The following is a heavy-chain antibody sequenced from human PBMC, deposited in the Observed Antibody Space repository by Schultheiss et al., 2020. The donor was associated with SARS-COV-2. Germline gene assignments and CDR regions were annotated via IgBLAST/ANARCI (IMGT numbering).Heavy chain of an antibody. Sequence: SETLSLTCTVSGGSISSSSYYWGWIRQPPGKGLEWIGSIYYSGSTNYNPSLKSRVTISVDTSKNQFSLKLSSVTAADTAVYYCASTTVTAYYYGMDVWGQGTTVTVSS. V-gene: IGHV4-39*07. J-gene: IGHJ6*02. CDR1: GGSISSSSYY. D-gene: IGHD4-17*01. CDR2: IYYSGST. CDR3: ASTTVTAYYYGMDV.